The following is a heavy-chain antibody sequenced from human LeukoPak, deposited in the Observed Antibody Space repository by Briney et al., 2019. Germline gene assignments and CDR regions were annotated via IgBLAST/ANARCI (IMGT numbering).Heavy chain of an antibody. CDR3: ASGGQWFYYFDY. CDR2: ISSSGSTI. J-gene: IGHJ4*02. CDR1: GFTFSDYY. V-gene: IGHV3-11*04. Sequence: GGSLRLSCAASGFTFSDYYMSWIRQAPGKGLEWVSYISSSGSTIYYADSVKGRFTISRDNAKNSLYLQMNNLKTEDTAVYFCASGGQWFYYFDYWGQGTLVTVSS. D-gene: IGHD3-22*01.